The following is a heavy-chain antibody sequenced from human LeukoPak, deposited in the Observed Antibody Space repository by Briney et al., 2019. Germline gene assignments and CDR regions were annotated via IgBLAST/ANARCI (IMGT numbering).Heavy chain of an antibody. Sequence: ASVTVSCKAFGYTFGTSSISWVRQAPGQRPEWMGWISPNNGNTHYAQGVQGRVTMTADTSRSTAYMELRSLRSDDTAVYYCTRVRNSNKWWGAFDMWGQGTMVTVSS. CDR3: TRVRNSNKWWGAFDM. CDR1: GYTFGTSS. V-gene: IGHV1-18*01. J-gene: IGHJ3*02. D-gene: IGHD2-8*01. CDR2: ISPNNGNT.